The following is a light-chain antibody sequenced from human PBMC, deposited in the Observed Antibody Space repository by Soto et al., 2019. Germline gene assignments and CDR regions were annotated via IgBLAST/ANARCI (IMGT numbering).Light chain of an antibody. V-gene: IGLV6-57*04. J-gene: IGLJ2*01. CDR3: QSHDGINVI. Sequence: NFMLTQPHSVSESPGKTVTISCTRSSGGIASSYVQWYQQRPGSAPTTVIYENNQRLSGVPDRFSGSIDSSSNSASLTISGLRTEDDADYYCQSHDGINVIFGGGTKLTVL. CDR1: SGGIASSY. CDR2: ENN.